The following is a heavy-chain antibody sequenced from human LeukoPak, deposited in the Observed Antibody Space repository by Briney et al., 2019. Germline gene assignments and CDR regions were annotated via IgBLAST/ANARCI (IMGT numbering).Heavy chain of an antibody. J-gene: IGHJ4*02. D-gene: IGHD3-16*02. Sequence: GGSLRLSCAASGFTFSSYSMNWVRQAPGKGLEWVSSISSSSSYIYYADSVKGRFTISRDNAKNSLYLQMNSLRAEDTAVYYCARGPFRLGELSLLLEFSGYYLDYWGQGTLVTVSS. CDR1: GFTFSSYS. V-gene: IGHV3-21*01. CDR3: ARGPFRLGELSLLLEFSGYYLDY. CDR2: ISSSSSYI.